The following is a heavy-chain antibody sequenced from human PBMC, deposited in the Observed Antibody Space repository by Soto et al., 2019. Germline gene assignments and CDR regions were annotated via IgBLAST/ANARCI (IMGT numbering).Heavy chain of an antibody. V-gene: IGHV4-39*01. CDR3: ARQMGDYDFWSGYYYYYYYMDV. CDR2: IYYSGST. CDR1: GGSISSSSYY. Sequence: TLSLTCTVSGGSISSSSYYWGWIRQPPGKGLEWIGSIYYSGSTYYNPSLKSRVTISVDTSKNQLSLKLSSVTAADTAVYYCARQMGDYDFWSGYYYYYYYMDVWGKGTTVTVSS. J-gene: IGHJ6*03. D-gene: IGHD3-3*01.